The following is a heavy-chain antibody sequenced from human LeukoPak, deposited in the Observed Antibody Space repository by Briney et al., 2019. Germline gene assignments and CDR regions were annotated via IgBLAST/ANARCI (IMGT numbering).Heavy chain of an antibody. CDR1: GFTFSSYS. CDR2: ISSSSSYI. V-gene: IGHV3-21*01. CDR3: ASTLHVVVPAAIGYFDY. Sequence: PGGSLRLSCAASGFTFSSYSMNWVRQAPGKGLEWVSSISSSSSYIYYADSVKGRFTISRDNAKNSLYLQMNSLRAEDTAEYYCASTLHVVVPAAIGYFDYWGQGTLVTVSS. J-gene: IGHJ4*02. D-gene: IGHD2-2*02.